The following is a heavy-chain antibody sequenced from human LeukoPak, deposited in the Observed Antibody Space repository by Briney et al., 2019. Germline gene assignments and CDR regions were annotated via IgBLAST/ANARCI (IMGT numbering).Heavy chain of an antibody. CDR1: GFTFSSYG. Sequence: GGSLRLSCAASGFTFSSYGMHWVRQAPGKGLEWVAVISYDGSNKYYADSVKGRFTISRDNSKNTLYLQMNSLRAEDTAVYYCRKQQFFDPGFWGQGTLVTVSS. D-gene: IGHD6-13*01. J-gene: IGHJ4*02. CDR3: RKQQFFDPGF. CDR2: ISYDGSNK. V-gene: IGHV3-30*03.